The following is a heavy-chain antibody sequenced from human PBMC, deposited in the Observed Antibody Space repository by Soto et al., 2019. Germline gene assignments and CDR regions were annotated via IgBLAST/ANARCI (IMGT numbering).Heavy chain of an antibody. D-gene: IGHD2-2*01. CDR2: INPNIGNT. V-gene: IGHV1-8*01. CDR3: ARVAVPSASDY. CDR1: GYTFTSYD. J-gene: IGHJ4*02. Sequence: QVQLVQSGAEVKKPGASVKVSCKASGYTFTSYDINWVRQATGQGLEWMGWINPNIGNTGYAQKFQGRVTMTRNTSISKAYMELSSLRSEYTSGDYCARVAVPSASDYWGQGTLVTVSS.